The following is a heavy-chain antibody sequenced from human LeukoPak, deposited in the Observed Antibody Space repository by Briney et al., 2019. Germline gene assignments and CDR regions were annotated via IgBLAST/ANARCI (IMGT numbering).Heavy chain of an antibody. CDR3: AKVRNGLIPNDY. Sequence: PGGSLRLSCAASGFTFSSYAMSWVRQAPGKGLEWVSAITGSGGSTYYADSVKGRFTMSRDNSKSTVYLQMNSLRAEDTAVYYCAKVRNGLIPNDYWGQGTLVTVSS. J-gene: IGHJ4*02. CDR2: ITGSGGST. CDR1: GFTFSSYA. D-gene: IGHD3-16*01. V-gene: IGHV3-23*01.